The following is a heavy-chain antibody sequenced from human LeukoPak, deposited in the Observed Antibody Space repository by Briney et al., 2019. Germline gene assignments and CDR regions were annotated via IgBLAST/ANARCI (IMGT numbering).Heavy chain of an antibody. CDR2: IYYSGST. CDR1: GGSISSGGYY. CDR3: ARGIVNSNYVWGYFDY. D-gene: IGHD4-11*01. V-gene: IGHV4-31*03. Sequence: SETLSFTCTVSGGSISSGGYYWSWIRQHPGKGLEWIGYIYYSGSTYYNPSLKSRVTISVDTSKNQFSLKLSSVTAADTAVYYCARGIVNSNYVWGYFDYWGQGTLVTVSS. J-gene: IGHJ4*02.